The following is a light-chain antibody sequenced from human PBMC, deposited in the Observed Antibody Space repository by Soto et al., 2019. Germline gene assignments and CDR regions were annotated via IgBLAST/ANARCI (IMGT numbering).Light chain of an antibody. CDR1: SSDVGAYNY. V-gene: IGLV2-8*01. CDR3: SSYAGSNNFV. Sequence: QSALTQPPSASGSLGQSVTISCTGTSSDVGAYNYVSWYQQHPGKAPKLVIFEVTQRPSGVPDRFSGSKSGNTASLTVSGLQAEDEADYYCSSYAGSNNFVFGTGTKLTVL. J-gene: IGLJ1*01. CDR2: EVT.